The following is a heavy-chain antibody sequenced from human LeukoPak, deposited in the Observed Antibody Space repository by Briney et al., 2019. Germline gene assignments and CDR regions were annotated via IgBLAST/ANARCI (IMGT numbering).Heavy chain of an antibody. J-gene: IGHJ5*02. CDR3: ARGVQSEP. V-gene: IGHV3-53*04. CDR2: ISCGGET. CDR1: GFTVSSNY. Sequence: PGGSLRLSCAASGFTVSSNYMSWVRQAPGKGLEWVSVISCGGETYYADSVKGRFTISRHNSKNTVYLQMSSLRIEDTAVYYCARGVQSEPWGQGTLVTVSS.